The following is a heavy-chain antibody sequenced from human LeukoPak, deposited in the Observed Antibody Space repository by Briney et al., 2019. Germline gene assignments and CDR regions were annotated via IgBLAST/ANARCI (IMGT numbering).Heavy chain of an antibody. CDR3: ARDGHRRYHYDSSGREDAFDI. CDR1: GYTFTNYG. J-gene: IGHJ3*02. V-gene: IGHV1-18*01. CDR2: ISAYNSHT. D-gene: IGHD3-22*01. Sequence: GASVKVSCKASGYTFTNYGISWVRQAPGQGLEWMGWISAYNSHTKYAQKVQGRVTMTRDTSTSTAYMELRSLRSDDTAVYYCARDGHRRYHYDSSGREDAFDIWGQGTMVTVSS.